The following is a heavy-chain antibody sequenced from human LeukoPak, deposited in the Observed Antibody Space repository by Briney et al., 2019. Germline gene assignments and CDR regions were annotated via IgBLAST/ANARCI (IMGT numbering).Heavy chain of an antibody. Sequence: GGSLRLSCAASGFTFKLYWIHWVRQVPGRGPVWVSRINHDGSDTIYADSVKGRFTISRDNSKNTLYLQMNSLRAEDTAVYYCARAPVVYYYDSSGYYLDYWGQGTPVTVSS. CDR2: INHDGSDT. V-gene: IGHV3-74*01. CDR3: ARAPVVYYYDSSGYYLDY. D-gene: IGHD3-22*01. CDR1: GFTFKLYW. J-gene: IGHJ4*02.